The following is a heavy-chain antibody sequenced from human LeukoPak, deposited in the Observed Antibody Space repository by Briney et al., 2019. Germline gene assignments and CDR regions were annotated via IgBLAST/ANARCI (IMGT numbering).Heavy chain of an antibody. V-gene: IGHV1-18*01. CDR3: ARNSSGWYGYFDL. CDR2: INIYKGNT. D-gene: IGHD6-25*01. J-gene: IGHJ2*01. CDR1: VYIFTIHG. Sequence: GASVKVSCKASVYIFTIHGLSWVRQAPGQGLEWMGWINIYKGNTNYAQKFQGRVTMTTDTSTSTAYMELRSLRSDDTAVYYCARNSSGWYGYFDLWGRGTLVTVSS.